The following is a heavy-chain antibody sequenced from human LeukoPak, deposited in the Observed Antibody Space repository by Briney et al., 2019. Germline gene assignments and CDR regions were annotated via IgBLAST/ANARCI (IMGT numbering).Heavy chain of an antibody. CDR1: GFTFSSYS. CDR3: AREPYYYDSSGYLGGYYFDY. D-gene: IGHD3-22*01. V-gene: IGHV3-21*01. Sequence: GGSLRLSCAASGFTFSSYSMNWVRQAPGKGLEWVSSISSSSSYIYYADSVKGRFTIPRDNAKNSLYLQMNSLRAEDTAVYYCAREPYYYDSSGYLGGYYFDYWGQGTLVTVSS. CDR2: ISSSSSYI. J-gene: IGHJ4*02.